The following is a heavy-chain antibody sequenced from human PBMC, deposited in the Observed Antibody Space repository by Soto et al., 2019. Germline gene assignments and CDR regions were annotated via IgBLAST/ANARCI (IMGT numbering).Heavy chain of an antibody. CDR3: ASAPLYDYVWGSYRFTYYYGMDV. J-gene: IGHJ6*02. Sequence: GGSLRLSCTASGFTFSRHAMTWVRQAPGKGLEWVSGLSDSGASIYYADSVKGRFTISRDNSMNTLYLQMNALRAEDTAVYYCASAPLYDYVWGSYRFTYYYGMDVWGQGTTVTVSS. D-gene: IGHD3-16*02. CDR2: LSDSGASI. CDR1: GFTFSRHA. V-gene: IGHV3-23*01.